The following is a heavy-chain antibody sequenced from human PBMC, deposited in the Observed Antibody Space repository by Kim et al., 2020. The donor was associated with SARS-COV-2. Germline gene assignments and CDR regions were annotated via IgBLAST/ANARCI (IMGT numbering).Heavy chain of an antibody. V-gene: IGHV5-10-1*01. Sequence: GESLKISCKGSGYSFTSYWISWVRQMPGKGLEWMGRIDPSDSYTNYSPSFQGHVTISADKSISTAYLQWSSLKASDTAMYYCARDIVVVPVPLARGGVVVAATGMDVWGQGTTVTVSS. CDR3: ARDIVVVPVPLARGGVVVAATGMDV. CDR2: IDPSDSYT. J-gene: IGHJ6*02. CDR1: GYSFTSYW. D-gene: IGHD2-2*01.